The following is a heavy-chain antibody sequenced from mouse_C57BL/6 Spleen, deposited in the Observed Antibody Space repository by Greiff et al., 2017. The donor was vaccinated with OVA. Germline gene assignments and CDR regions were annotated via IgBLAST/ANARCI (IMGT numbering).Heavy chain of an antibody. J-gene: IGHJ4*01. CDR1: GYSFTGYY. CDR3: ARGGVKDAMDY. CDR2: INPSTGGT. D-gene: IGHD1-3*01. V-gene: IGHV1-42*01. Sequence: VQLQQSGPELVKPGASVKISCKASGYSFTGYYMNWVKQSPEKSLEWIGEINPSTGGTTYNQKFKAKATLTVDKSSSTAYMQLKSLTSEDSAVYYCARGGVKDAMDYWGQGTSVTVSS.